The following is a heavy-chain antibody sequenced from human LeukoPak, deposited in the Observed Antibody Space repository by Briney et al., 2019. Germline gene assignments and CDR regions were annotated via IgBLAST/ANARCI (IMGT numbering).Heavy chain of an antibody. J-gene: IGHJ4*02. CDR3: AVDYGDYDIGY. V-gene: IGHV1-69*13. CDR1: GGTFSSYA. CDR2: IIPIFGTA. Sequence: SVTVSCKASGGTFSSYAISWVRQAPGQGLEWMGGIIPIFGTANYAQKFQGRVTITADESTSTAYMELSSLRSEDTAVYYCAVDYGDYDIGYWGQGTLVTVSS. D-gene: IGHD4-17*01.